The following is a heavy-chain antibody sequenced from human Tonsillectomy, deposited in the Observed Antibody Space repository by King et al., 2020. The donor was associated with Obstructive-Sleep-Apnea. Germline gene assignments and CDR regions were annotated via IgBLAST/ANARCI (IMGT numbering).Heavy chain of an antibody. Sequence: VQLQESGPGLVKPSQTLSLTCAVSGGSIRSTGYSWTWIRQPPGKGLEWIGNVHSSGSTYYHPSLRSRVTISVDTSKHQFSLKLRSVPAADTAVYYCARDPGHYCDHWGQGTLVTVSS. CDR3: ARDPGHYCDH. D-gene: IGHD3-10*01. V-gene: IGHV4-30-4*07. CDR1: GGSIRSTGYS. J-gene: IGHJ4*02. CDR2: VHSSGST.